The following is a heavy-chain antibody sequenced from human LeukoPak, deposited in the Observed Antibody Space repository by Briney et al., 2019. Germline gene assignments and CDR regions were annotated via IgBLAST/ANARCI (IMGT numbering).Heavy chain of an antibody. CDR1: GFTFSSYW. CDR3: ARDGAYDFWSGYYVDY. D-gene: IGHD3-3*01. Sequence: GGSLRLSCAASGFTFSSYWMSWVRQAPGKGLEWVANIKQDGSEKYYVDSVKGRFTISRDNANNSLYLQMNSLRAEDTAVYYCARDGAYDFWSGYYVDYWGQGTLVTVSS. V-gene: IGHV3-7*01. CDR2: IKQDGSEK. J-gene: IGHJ4*02.